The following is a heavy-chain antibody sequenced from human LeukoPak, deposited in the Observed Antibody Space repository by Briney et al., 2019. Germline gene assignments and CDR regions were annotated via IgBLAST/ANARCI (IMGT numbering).Heavy chain of an antibody. J-gene: IGHJ4*02. CDR1: GGSISSSSYY. CDR2: IYYSGST. V-gene: IGHV4-39*01. Sequence: SETLSLTCTVSGGSISSSSYYWGWIRQPPGKGLEWIGSIYYSGSTYYNPSLKSRVTISVDTSKNQFSLKLSSVTAADTAVYYRARSLGDYCLDYWGQGTLVTVSS. CDR3: ARSLGDYCLDY. D-gene: IGHD4-17*01.